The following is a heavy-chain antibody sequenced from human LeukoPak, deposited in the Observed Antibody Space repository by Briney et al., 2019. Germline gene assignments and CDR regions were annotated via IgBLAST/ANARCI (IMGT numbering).Heavy chain of an antibody. CDR2: ISSSSSYI. CDR1: GFTFSSYS. CDR3: ASEGYGGNSDAFDI. J-gene: IGHJ3*02. V-gene: IGHV3-21*01. Sequence: GGSLRLSCAASGFTFSSYSMNWVRQAPGKGLEWVSSISSSSSYIYYADSVKGRFTISRDNAKNSLYLQMNSLRAEDTAVYYCASEGYGGNSDAFDIWGQGTMVTVS. D-gene: IGHD4-23*01.